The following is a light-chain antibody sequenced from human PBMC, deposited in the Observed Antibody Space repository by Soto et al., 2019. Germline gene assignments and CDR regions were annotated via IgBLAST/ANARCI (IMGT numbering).Light chain of an antibody. CDR3: QQSYGMPWT. V-gene: IGKV1-39*01. CDR1: QTISTY. J-gene: IGKJ1*01. CDR2: ASS. Sequence: IQMTQSPSSLSASVGDRVTITCRASQTISTYLNWYQQKPGKAPKLLIYASSSLQSGVPSRFSGSGSGTDFTLTITSLQPEDFPTYICQQSYGMPWTFGQGTKVEV.